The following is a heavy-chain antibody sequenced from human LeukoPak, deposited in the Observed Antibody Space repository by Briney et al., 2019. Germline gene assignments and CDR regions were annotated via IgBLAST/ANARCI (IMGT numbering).Heavy chain of an antibody. CDR2: INPSGGST. D-gene: IGHD4-17*01. Sequence: ASVKVSCKASGYTFTSYYVHWVRQAPGQGLEWMGIINPSGGSTSYAQKFQGRVTMTRDTSTSTVYMELSSLRSEDTAVYYCARDLGSSVTTWYHYYYGMDVWGQGTTVTVSS. CDR1: GYTFTSYY. CDR3: ARDLGSSVTTWYHYYYGMDV. J-gene: IGHJ6*02. V-gene: IGHV1-46*01.